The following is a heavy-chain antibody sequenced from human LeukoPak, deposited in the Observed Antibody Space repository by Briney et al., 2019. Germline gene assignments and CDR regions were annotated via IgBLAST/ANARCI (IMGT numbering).Heavy chain of an antibody. Sequence: ASVKVSFKASGYTFTGYYMHWVRQAPGQGLEWMGWINPNSGGTNYAQKFQGWVTITRDTSISTAYMELSRLRSDDTAVYYCARETGRGYGSGSYYDYWGQGTLVTVSS. CDR1: GYTFTGYY. J-gene: IGHJ4*02. CDR3: ARETGRGYGSGSYYDY. D-gene: IGHD3-10*01. V-gene: IGHV1-2*04. CDR2: INPNSGGT.